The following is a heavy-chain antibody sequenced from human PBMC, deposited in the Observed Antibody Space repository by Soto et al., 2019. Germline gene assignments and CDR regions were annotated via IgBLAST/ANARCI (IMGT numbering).Heavy chain of an antibody. CDR1: GVTFSNYA. D-gene: IGHD1-26*01. Sequence: GGSLSLSCAASGVTFSNYAMSWVRQAPGKGLEWVSDISGSGGNTNYADSVKGRFTISRDNSKNTLYLQMNSLRAEDTAVYYCAKSDNAVGATYYYYYGMDVWGQGTTVTVS. CDR3: AKSDNAVGATYYYYYGMDV. V-gene: IGHV3-23*01. CDR2: ISGSGGNT. J-gene: IGHJ6*02.